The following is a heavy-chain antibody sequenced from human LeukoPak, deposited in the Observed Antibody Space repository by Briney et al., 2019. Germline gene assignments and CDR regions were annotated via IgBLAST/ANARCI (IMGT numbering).Heavy chain of an antibody. J-gene: IGHJ4*02. CDR2: IKQDGSEK. Sequence: GGSLRLPCETSGFTFSSYWMSWVRQAPGKGLEWVANIKQDGSEKYYVDSVKGRFTISRDNAKNSLYLQMNSLRAEDTAVYYCARESPSYVVDYWGQGTLVTVSS. CDR3: ARESPSYVVDY. CDR1: GFTFSSYW. D-gene: IGHD1-26*01. V-gene: IGHV3-7*01.